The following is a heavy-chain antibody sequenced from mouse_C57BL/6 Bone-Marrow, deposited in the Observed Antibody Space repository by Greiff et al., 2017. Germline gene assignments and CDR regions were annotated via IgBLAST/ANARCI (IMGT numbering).Heavy chain of an antibody. V-gene: IGHV14-4*01. CDR1: GFNIKDDY. CDR2: IDPENGDT. D-gene: IGHD3-1*01. J-gene: IGHJ3*01. Sequence: VQLQQSGAELVRPGASVKLSCTASGFNIKDDYMHWVQQRPEQGLEWIGWIDPENGDTEYAAKFKGQATLTADTSSNTAYLQLSSLTSDDTADYYCTTPLGLSWFAYWGQGTLVTVSA. CDR3: TTPLGLSWFAY.